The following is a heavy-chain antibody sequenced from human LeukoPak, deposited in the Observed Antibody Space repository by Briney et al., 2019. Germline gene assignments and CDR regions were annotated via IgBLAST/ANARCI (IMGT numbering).Heavy chain of an antibody. V-gene: IGHV3-64D*06. CDR1: GFTFSSYA. CDR3: VKDLFRLERRSFDY. J-gene: IGHJ4*02. D-gene: IGHD1-1*01. Sequence: GGSLRVSCLASGFTFSSYAMHWVRQAPGKGLEYVSAISSIGGSTYYADSVKGRFTISRENSKNTLYLQMSSLRAEDTAVYYCVKDLFRLERRSFDYWGQGTLVTVSS. CDR2: ISSIGGST.